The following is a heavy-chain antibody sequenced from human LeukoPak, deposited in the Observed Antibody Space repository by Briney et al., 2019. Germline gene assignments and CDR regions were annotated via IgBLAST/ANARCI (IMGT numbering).Heavy chain of an antibody. V-gene: IGHV3-9*01. CDR3: AKVIGYAESGYLTSAVDY. D-gene: IGHD3-22*01. CDR1: GFTFDDYA. CDR2: ISWNSGSI. J-gene: IGHJ4*02. Sequence: GGSLRLSCAASGFTFDDYAMHWVRQAPGKGLEWVSGISWNSGSIGYADSVKGRFTISRDNAKNSLYLQMNSLGAEDTALYYCAKVIGYAESGYLTSAVDYWGQGTLVTVSS.